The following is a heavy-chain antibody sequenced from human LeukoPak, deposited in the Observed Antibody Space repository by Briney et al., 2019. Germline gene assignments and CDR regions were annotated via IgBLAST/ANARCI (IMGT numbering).Heavy chain of an antibody. CDR1: GGSISGYY. D-gene: IGHD6-13*01. Sequence: KTSETLSLTCTVSGGSISGYYWSWIRQAPGKGLEWIGYIYYSGSTNYNPSLRSRLTISVDMSKNQFSLQLSSVTAADTAVYYCARLNRLHLVYRGVYYHSMDVWGQGTTVTVSS. CDR2: IYYSGST. CDR3: ARLNRLHLVYRGVYYHSMDV. V-gene: IGHV4-59*08. J-gene: IGHJ6*02.